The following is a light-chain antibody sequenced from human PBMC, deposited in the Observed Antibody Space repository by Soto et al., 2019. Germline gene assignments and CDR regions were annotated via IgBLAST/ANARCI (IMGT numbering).Light chain of an antibody. CDR1: SSDIGSYNL. CDR2: EGS. Sequence: QSALTQPASVSGSPGQSITISCTGTSSDIGSYNLVSWYQQHPGKAPKFMIYEGSKRPSGVSNRFSGSKSGNTASLTISRLQAEDEADYYCCSYAGSSSWVFGGGTKLTVL. J-gene: IGLJ3*02. CDR3: CSYAGSSSWV. V-gene: IGLV2-23*01.